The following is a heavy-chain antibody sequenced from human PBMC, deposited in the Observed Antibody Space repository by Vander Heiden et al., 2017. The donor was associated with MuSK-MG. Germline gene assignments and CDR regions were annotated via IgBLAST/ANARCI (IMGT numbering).Heavy chain of an antibody. D-gene: IGHD4-17*01. CDR3: AKIEAYGEYGSFDY. CDR1: GFTFSSYA. CDR2: ISGSGGST. J-gene: IGHJ4*02. V-gene: IGHV3-23*01. Sequence: EVQLLESGGGLVQPGGSLRLSCAASGFTFSSYAMSWVRQAPGKGLEWVSAISGSGGSTYYADAVKGRFTISRDNSKNTLYLQMKRMRAEDTAVYYSAKIEAYGEYGSFDYWGQGTLVTVYS.